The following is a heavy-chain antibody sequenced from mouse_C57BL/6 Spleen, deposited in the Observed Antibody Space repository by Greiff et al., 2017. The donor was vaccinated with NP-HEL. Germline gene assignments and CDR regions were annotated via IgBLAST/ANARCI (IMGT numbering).Heavy chain of an antibody. CDR3: ARTGYGSILYAMDY. V-gene: IGHV5-4*01. J-gene: IGHJ4*01. Sequence: EVQLVESGGGLVKPGGSLKLSCAASGFTFSSYAMSWVRQTPEKRLEWVATISDGGSYTYYPDNVKGRFTISSDNAKNNLYLQMSHLKSDDTYMYYWARTGYGSILYAMDYWGQGTSVTVSS. CDR2: ISDGGSYT. CDR1: GFTFSSYA. D-gene: IGHD1-1*01.